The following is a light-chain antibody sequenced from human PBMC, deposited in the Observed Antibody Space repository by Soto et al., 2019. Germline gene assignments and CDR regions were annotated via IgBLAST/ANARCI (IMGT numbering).Light chain of an antibody. CDR2: DAS. V-gene: IGKV3-11*01. CDR1: QSVGSY. Sequence: EIVLTQSPATLSLSPGESGTLSCRASQSVGSYLAWYQQKPGQAPRLLIYDASNTATGIPARFRGSGSGTDFTLTISNLEPEDFAVYYCQHRSNCPFTFGPGTKVDSK. CDR3: QHRSNCPFT. J-gene: IGKJ3*01.